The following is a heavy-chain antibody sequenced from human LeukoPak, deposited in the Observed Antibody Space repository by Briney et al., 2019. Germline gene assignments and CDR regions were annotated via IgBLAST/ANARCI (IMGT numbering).Heavy chain of an antibody. CDR3: AHKPSPYYDSSGYHPGWFDP. CDR1: GFSLNTSGVG. Sequence: SGPTLVNPTQTLTLTCTFSGFSLNTSGVGVGWIRQPPEKALEWVAVIYWDDDKEYYPSLKSRLTIAKDTSKNQVVLTLVNVDPLDTATYFCAHKPSPYYDSSGYHPGWFDPWGQGIPVIVSS. V-gene: IGHV2-5*02. D-gene: IGHD3-22*01. CDR2: IYWDDDK. J-gene: IGHJ5*02.